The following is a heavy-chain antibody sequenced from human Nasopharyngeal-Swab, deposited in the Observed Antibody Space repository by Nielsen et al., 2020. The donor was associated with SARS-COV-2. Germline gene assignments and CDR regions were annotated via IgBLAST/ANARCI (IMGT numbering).Heavy chain of an antibody. D-gene: IGHD2/OR15-2a*01. CDR2: IWYDGSNK. V-gene: IGHV3-33*01. CDR1: GFTFSSYG. J-gene: IGHJ3*02. Sequence: GESLKISCAASGFTFSSYGMHWVRQAPGKGLEWVAVIWYDGSNKYYADSVKGRFTISRDNSKNTLYLQMNSLRAEDTAVYYCVREPTVLRSSHRDAFDIWGQGTMVTVSS. CDR3: VREPTVLRSSHRDAFDI.